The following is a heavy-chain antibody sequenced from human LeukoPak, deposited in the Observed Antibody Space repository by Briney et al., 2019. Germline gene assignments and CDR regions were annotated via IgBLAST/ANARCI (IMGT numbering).Heavy chain of an antibody. CDR2: ISGSGGGT. Sequence: GGSLRLSCAASGFTFSSYAMSWVRQAPGKGLEWVSAISGSGGGTYYADSVKGRFTISRDNSKNTLYLQMNSLRAEDTAVYYCAKDRYSSSWYSDYWGQGTLVTVSS. CDR1: GFTFSSYA. CDR3: AKDRYSSSWYSDY. V-gene: IGHV3-23*01. D-gene: IGHD6-13*01. J-gene: IGHJ4*02.